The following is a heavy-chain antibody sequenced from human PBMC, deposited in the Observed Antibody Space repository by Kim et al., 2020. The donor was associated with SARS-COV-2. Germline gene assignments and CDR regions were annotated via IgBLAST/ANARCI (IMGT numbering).Heavy chain of an antibody. CDR1: GGTFSSYA. CDR3: ARDTRIDCSSTSCYLYYYYYGMDV. D-gene: IGHD2-2*01. Sequence: SVKVSCKASGGTFSSYAISWVRQAPGQGLEWMGGIIPIFGTANYAQKFQGRVTNTADESTSTAYMELSSLRSEDTAVYYCARDTRIDCSSTSCYLYYYYYGMDVWGQGTTVTVSS. J-gene: IGHJ6*02. V-gene: IGHV1-69*13. CDR2: IIPIFGTA.